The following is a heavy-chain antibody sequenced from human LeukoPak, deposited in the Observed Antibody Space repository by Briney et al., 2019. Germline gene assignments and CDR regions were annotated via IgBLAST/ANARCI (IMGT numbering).Heavy chain of an antibody. Sequence: GGSLRLSCAASGFTFDDYAMHWVRQALGKGLERVSGISWNSGSIGYADSVKGRFTISRDNAKNSLYLQMNSLRAEDTALYYCAKDHLILGAVAGLFDYWGQGTLVTVSS. D-gene: IGHD6-19*01. V-gene: IGHV3-9*01. CDR2: ISWNSGSI. J-gene: IGHJ4*02. CDR1: GFTFDDYA. CDR3: AKDHLILGAVAGLFDY.